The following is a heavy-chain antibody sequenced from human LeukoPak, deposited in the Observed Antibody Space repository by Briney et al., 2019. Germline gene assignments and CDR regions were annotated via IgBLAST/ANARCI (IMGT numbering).Heavy chain of an antibody. D-gene: IGHD6-19*01. J-gene: IGHJ4*02. Sequence: GALLLSCAAPRCSFNTYAMSWVRQAPGKGLEWVADMSGSGDGIYYADSVKGRFTISRDNSKKTKNLQMNSLRAEDTALYYCAIRTVASFDYWGQGILVTAAS. CDR2: MSGSGDGI. CDR3: AIRTVASFDY. CDR1: RCSFNTYA. V-gene: IGHV3-23*01.